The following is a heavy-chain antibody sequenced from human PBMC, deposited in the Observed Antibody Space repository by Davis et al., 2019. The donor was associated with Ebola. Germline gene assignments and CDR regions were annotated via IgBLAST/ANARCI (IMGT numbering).Heavy chain of an antibody. D-gene: IGHD1-26*01. J-gene: IGHJ2*01. CDR1: GFTFSSYA. CDR2: ISGSGGST. CDR3: AKEAIVGATMGDPGGRWYFDL. Sequence: PGGSLRLSCAASGFTFSSYAMSWVRQAPGKGLEWVSAISGSGGSTYYADSVKGRFTISRDNSKNTLYLQMNSLRAEDTAVYYCAKEAIVGATMGDPGGRWYFDLWGRGTLVTVSS. V-gene: IGHV3-23*01.